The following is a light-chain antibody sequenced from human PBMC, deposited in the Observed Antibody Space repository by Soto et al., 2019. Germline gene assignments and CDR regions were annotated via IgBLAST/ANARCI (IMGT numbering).Light chain of an antibody. Sequence: QSMLTHPPSVSASPGQKVTISCSGSSSNIGNNYVSWYQQLPGTAPKLLIYENNKRPSGIPDRFSGSKSGTSATLGITGLQTGDEADYYCGTWDSSLSFYVFGTGTKVTVL. J-gene: IGLJ1*01. V-gene: IGLV1-51*02. CDR1: SSNIGNNY. CDR3: GTWDSSLSFYV. CDR2: ENN.